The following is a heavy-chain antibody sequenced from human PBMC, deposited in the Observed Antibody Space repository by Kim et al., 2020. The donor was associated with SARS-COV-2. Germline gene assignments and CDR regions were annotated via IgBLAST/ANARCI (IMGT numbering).Heavy chain of an antibody. Sequence: GGSLRLSCAASGFTFSSYSMNWVRQAPGKGLEWVSSISSSSSYIYYADSVKGRFTISRDNAKNSLYLQMNSLRAEDTAVYYCAIRILTGYYYYYGMDVWGQGTTVTVSS. CDR2: ISSSSSYI. D-gene: IGHD3-9*01. CDR3: AIRILTGYYYYYGMDV. J-gene: IGHJ6*02. CDR1: GFTFSSYS. V-gene: IGHV3-21*01.